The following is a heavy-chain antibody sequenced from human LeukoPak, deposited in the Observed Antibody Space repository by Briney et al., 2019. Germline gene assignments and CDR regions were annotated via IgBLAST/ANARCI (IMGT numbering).Heavy chain of an antibody. CDR1: GGSISSGGYY. D-gene: IGHD1-26*01. J-gene: IGHJ3*02. V-gene: IGHV4-30-2*01. CDR2: IYHSGST. CDR3: AREGSNLTLESKLVVGI. Sequence: RSSQTLSLTCTVSGGSISSGGYYWSWIRQPPGKGLEWIGYIYHSGSTYYNPSLKSRVTISVDRSKNQFSLKLSSVTAADTAVYYCAREGSNLTLESKLVVGIWGQGTMVTVSS.